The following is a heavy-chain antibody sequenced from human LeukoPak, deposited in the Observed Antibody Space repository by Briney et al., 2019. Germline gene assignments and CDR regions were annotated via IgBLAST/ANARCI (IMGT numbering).Heavy chain of an antibody. Sequence: SETLSLTCSVSGGSISSYYWSWIRQPAGEGLEWIGRLHTSGSTHYNPSLKSRVTMSVDTSKNQFSLKLSSVTAADTAVYYCARDFGYGDYFFDDWGQGTLVTVSS. CDR1: GGSISSYY. J-gene: IGHJ4*02. D-gene: IGHD4-17*01. CDR3: ARDFGYGDYFFDD. V-gene: IGHV4-4*07. CDR2: LHTSGST.